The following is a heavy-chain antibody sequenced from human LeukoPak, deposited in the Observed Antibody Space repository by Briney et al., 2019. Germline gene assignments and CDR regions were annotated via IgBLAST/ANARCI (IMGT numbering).Heavy chain of an antibody. V-gene: IGHV3-23*01. CDR3: AKGIGGVIVKSLLHSAFDI. CDR1: GSTFGDYA. CDR2: ISGGGGST. J-gene: IGHJ3*02. Sequence: QSGGSLRLSCTASGSTFGDYAMSWFRQAPGKGLEWVSGISGGGGSTYYADFVKGRFTISRDNSRNTLYLQMNSLRGEDTAVYCAKGIGGVIVKSLLHSAFDIWGQGTMVTVSS. D-gene: IGHD3-16*02.